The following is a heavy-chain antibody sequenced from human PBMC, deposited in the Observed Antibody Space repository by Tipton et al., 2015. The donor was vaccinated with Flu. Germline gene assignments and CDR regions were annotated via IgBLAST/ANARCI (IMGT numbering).Heavy chain of an antibody. CDR2: ISGSGGST. CDR1: GFTFSSYA. CDR3: AKEGPGVSGFYDSSGYYLDAFDI. D-gene: IGHD3-22*01. V-gene: IGHV3-23*01. Sequence: SLRLSCAASGFTFSSYAMSWVRQAPGKGLEWVSAISGSGGSTYYADSVKGRFTISRDNSKNTLYLQMNSLRAEDTAVYYCAKEGPGVSGFYDSSGYYLDAFDIWGQGTMVTVSS. J-gene: IGHJ3*02.